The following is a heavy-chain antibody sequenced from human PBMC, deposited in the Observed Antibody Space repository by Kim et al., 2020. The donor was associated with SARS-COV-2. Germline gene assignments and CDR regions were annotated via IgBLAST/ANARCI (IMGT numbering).Heavy chain of an antibody. CDR2: IYYSGST. CDR1: GGSISSYY. CDR3: ARHKAVVTPYFDY. Sequence: SETLSLTCTVSGGSISSYYWSWIRQPPGKGLEWIGYIYYSGSTNYNPSLKSRVTISVDTSKNQFSLKLSSVTAADTAVYYCARHKAVVTPYFDYWGQGTLVTVSS. D-gene: IGHD2-21*02. V-gene: IGHV4-59*08. J-gene: IGHJ4*02.